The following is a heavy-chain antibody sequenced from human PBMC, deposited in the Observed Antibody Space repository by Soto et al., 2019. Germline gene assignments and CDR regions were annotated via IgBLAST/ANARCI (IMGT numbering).Heavy chain of an antibody. CDR2: ISGSGGST. CDR3: AKDSHYYDSSGYYTLPYYFDY. V-gene: IGHV3-23*01. CDR1: GFTFSSYA. D-gene: IGHD3-22*01. Sequence: GGSLRLSCAASGFTFSSYAMSWVRQAPGKGLEWVSAISGSGGSTYYADSVKGRFTISRDNPKNTLYLQMNSLRAEDTAVYYCAKDSHYYDSSGYYTLPYYFDYWGQGTLVTVSS. J-gene: IGHJ4*02.